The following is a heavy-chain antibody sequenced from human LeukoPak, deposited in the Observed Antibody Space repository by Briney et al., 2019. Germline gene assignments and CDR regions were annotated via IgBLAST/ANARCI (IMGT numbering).Heavy chain of an antibody. J-gene: IGHJ3*02. Sequence: GGSLRLSCAASGFTFSSYSMNWVRQAPGKGLEWVSSISSSSSYIYYADSVKGRFTISRDNAKNSLYLQMNSLRAEDTAVYYCARGFLQDDAFDIWGQGTMVTVSS. CDR2: ISSSSSYI. D-gene: IGHD3-10*01. V-gene: IGHV3-21*01. CDR1: GFTFSSYS. CDR3: ARGFLQDDAFDI.